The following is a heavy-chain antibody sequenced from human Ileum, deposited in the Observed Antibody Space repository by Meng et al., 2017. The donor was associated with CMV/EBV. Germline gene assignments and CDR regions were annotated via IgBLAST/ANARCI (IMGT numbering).Heavy chain of an antibody. CDR3: ARHYYDTSGYYYVLDY. CDR2: IYHSGNT. D-gene: IGHD3-22*01. V-gene: IGHV4-30-4*08. CDR1: DSISSGGHF. Sequence: DSISSGGHFWSWIRQPPGKGLEWIGYIYHSGNTYYKPSLKSRVTISVDTSKNQFSLNLTSVTAADTAVYYCARHYYDTSGYYYVLDYWGQGTLVTVSS. J-gene: IGHJ4*02.